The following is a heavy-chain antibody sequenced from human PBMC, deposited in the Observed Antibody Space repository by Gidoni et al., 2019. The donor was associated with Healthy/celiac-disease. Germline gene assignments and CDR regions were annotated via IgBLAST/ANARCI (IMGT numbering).Heavy chain of an antibody. CDR3: ARGYCSSTSCCRYYGMDV. CDR1: GGSISSSSYY. J-gene: IGHJ6*02. CDR2: IYYSGST. D-gene: IGHD2-2*01. V-gene: IGHV4-39*01. Sequence: QLQLQESGPGLVKPSETLSLTCTVSGGSISSSSYYWGWIRQPPGKGLEWIGGIYYSGSTYYNPSLKSRFTISVDTSKNQFSLKLSSVTAADTAVYYCARGYCSSTSCCRYYGMDVWGQGTTVTVSS.